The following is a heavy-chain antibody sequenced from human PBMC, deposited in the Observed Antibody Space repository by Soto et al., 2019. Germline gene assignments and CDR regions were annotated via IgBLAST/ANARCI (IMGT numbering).Heavy chain of an antibody. CDR2: IIPIFGTA. CDR3: ARDRAYSGSPGGWFDP. V-gene: IGHV1-69*06. CDR1: GGTFSSYA. D-gene: IGHD1-26*01. J-gene: IGHJ5*02. Sequence: SVKVSCKASGGTFSSYAISWVRQAPGQGLEWMGGIIPIFGTANYAQKFQGRVTITADKSTSTAYMELSSLRSEDTAVYYCARDRAYSGSPGGWFDPWGQGTLVTVSS.